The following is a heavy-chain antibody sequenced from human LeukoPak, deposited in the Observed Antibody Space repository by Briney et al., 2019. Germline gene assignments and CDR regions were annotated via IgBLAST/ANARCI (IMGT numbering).Heavy chain of an antibody. CDR2: MNPNSGNT. V-gene: IGHV1-8*01. CDR1: GYTFTSYD. D-gene: IGHD1-26*01. CDR3: ARDSKPNRIVGATAYDY. Sequence: ASVKVSCKASGYTFTSYDINWVRQATGQGLEWMGWMNPNSGNTGYAQKFQGRVTMTRNTSISTAYMELRSLRSDDTAVYYCARDSKPNRIVGATAYDYWGQGTLVTVSS. J-gene: IGHJ4*02.